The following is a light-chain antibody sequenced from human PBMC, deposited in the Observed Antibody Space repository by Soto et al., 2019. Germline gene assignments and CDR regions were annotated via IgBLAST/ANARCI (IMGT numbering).Light chain of an antibody. CDR3: QHYHMWPCT. Sequence: EIVMTQSPATLSVSPGERATLSCRASQSVGSNLAWYQHKPGQAPRLLIFRASTRATGIPARFSGSGSGTEFTLTISSLQSEDFAVYYCQHYHMWPCTFGQGTKLEIK. CDR2: RAS. V-gene: IGKV3-15*01. J-gene: IGKJ2*02. CDR1: QSVGSN.